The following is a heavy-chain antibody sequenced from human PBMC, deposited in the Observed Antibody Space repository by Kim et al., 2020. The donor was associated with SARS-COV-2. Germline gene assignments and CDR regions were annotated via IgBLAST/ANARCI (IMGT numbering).Heavy chain of an antibody. V-gene: IGHV3-7*01. CDR2: IKQDGSEK. J-gene: IGHJ4*02. D-gene: IGHD6-6*01. CDR3: ARRVEYSSPSLDY. CDR1: GFTFSSYW. Sequence: GGSLRLSCAASGFTFSSYWMSWVRQAPGKGLEWVANIKQDGSEKYYVDSVKGRFTISRDNAKNSLYLQMNSLRAEDTAVYYCARRVEYSSPSLDYWGQGTLVTVSS.